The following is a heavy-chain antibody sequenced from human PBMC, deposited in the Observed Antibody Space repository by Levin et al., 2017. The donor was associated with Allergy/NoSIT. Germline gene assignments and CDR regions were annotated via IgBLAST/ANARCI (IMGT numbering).Heavy chain of an antibody. CDR3: ASTLFVAAAGHRAIDY. D-gene: IGHD6-13*01. CDR1: GGSFSGYY. V-gene: IGHV4-34*01. CDR2: INHSGST. J-gene: IGHJ4*02. Sequence: PSETLSLTCAVYGGSFSGYYWSWIRQPPGKGLEWIGEINHSGSTNYNPSLKSRVTISVDTSKNQFSLKLSSVTAADTAVYYCASTLFVAAAGHRAIDYWGQGTLVTVSS.